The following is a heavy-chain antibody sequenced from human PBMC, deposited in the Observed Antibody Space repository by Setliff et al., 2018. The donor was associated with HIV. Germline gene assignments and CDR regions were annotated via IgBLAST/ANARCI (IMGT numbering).Heavy chain of an antibody. CDR2: IYNGGAT. Sequence: PGGSLRLSCAASGFTVSSVHMAWVRQAPGKGLEWVSAIYNGGATYYADSVKGRFTISRDNSKNTLYLQMNSLRADDTAVYYCAKDRITGYYNFWSGPNFDYWGQGTLVTVSS. J-gene: IGHJ4*02. D-gene: IGHD3-3*01. V-gene: IGHV3-53*01. CDR1: GFTVSSVH. CDR3: AKDRITGYYNFWSGPNFDY.